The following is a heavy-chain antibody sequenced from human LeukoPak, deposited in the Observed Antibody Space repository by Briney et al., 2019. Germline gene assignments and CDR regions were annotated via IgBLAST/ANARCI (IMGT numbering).Heavy chain of an antibody. CDR1: GFTFSSYG. V-gene: IGHV3-30*03. CDR2: ISYDGSNK. CDR3: AREEDGGNCFDY. Sequence: GGSLRLSCAASGFTFSSYGMHWVRQAPGKGLEWVAVISYDGSNKYYADSVKGRFTISRDNSKNTLYLQMNSLRAEDTAVYYCAREEDGGNCFDYWGQGTLVTVSS. D-gene: IGHD4-23*01. J-gene: IGHJ4*02.